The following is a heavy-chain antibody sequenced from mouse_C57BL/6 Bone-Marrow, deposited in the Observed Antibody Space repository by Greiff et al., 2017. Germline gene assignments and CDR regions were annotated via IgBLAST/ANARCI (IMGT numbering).Heavy chain of an antibody. D-gene: IGHD1-1*01. V-gene: IGHV5-9*01. CDR2: ISGGGGNT. J-gene: IGHJ1*03. CDR1: GFTFSSYT. CDR3: SRQVTTVLATKYFDV. Sequence: DVHLVESGGGLVKPGGSLKLSCAASGFTFSSYTMSWVRQTPEKRLQWVAAISGGGGNTYYPDSVKGRFTISRDNDKNILYRQMSSLRSEDTALYYCSRQVTTVLATKYFDVWGTGTTVTVSS.